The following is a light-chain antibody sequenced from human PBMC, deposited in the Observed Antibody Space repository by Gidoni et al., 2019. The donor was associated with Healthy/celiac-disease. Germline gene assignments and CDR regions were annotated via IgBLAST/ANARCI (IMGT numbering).Light chain of an antibody. CDR2: KAS. J-gene: IGKJ2*03. Sequence: DIQMTQSPSTLSASVGDRVTITSRASQSISSWLAWYQQKPGKAPKLLIYKASSLESGVPSRFSGSGSGTESTLTTSSRKLDDLAPYYGKRYNSYSPISFGKGTKLRSN. V-gene: IGKV1-5*03. CDR1: QSISSW. CDR3: KRYNSYSPIS.